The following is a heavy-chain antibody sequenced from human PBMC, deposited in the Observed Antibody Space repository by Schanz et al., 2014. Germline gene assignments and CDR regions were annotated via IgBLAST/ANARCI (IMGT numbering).Heavy chain of an antibody. D-gene: IGHD3-10*01. CDR2: ISYDGSNQ. CDR3: AKTLGGAGLTLYFDH. CDR1: GFTVRSYA. Sequence: QVQLVESGGGVVQPGRSLRLSCAASGFTVRSYAMHWVRQAPGKGLEWVAAISYDGSNQYYTDSVKGRFTVSRDNSKNTVYLQMNSLRAEDTAVYYCAKTLGGAGLTLYFDHWGQGSLVTVSS. V-gene: IGHV3-30*04. J-gene: IGHJ4*02.